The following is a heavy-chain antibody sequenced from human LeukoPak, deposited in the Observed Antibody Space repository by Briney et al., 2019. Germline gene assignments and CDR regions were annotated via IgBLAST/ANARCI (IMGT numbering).Heavy chain of an antibody. CDR2: ISGSGGST. CDR3: AKIGGDLYYYYYMDV. J-gene: IGHJ6*03. Sequence: GGSLRLSCAASGFTFSSYGMSWVRQAPGKGLGWVSAISGSGGSTYYADSVKGRFTISRDSSKNTLYPQMNSLRAEDTAVYYCAKIGGDLYYYYYMDVWGKGTTVTISS. CDR1: GFTFSSYG. D-gene: IGHD3-10*01. V-gene: IGHV3-23*01.